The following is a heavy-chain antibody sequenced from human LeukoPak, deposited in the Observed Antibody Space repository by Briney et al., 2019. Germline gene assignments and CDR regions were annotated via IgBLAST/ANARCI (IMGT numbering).Heavy chain of an antibody. CDR3: ARQAPIAAAGTHYFDY. J-gene: IGHJ4*02. CDR1: GSNFTSYW. CDR2: IYPGDSDT. Sequence: GASLQISCKGSGSNFTSYWIGWVRQLPGKGLEWMGIIYPGDSDTRYSPSFQGQVTISADKSISTAYLQWSSLKASDTAMYYCARQAPIAAAGTHYFDYWGQGTLVTVSS. D-gene: IGHD6-13*01. V-gene: IGHV5-51*01.